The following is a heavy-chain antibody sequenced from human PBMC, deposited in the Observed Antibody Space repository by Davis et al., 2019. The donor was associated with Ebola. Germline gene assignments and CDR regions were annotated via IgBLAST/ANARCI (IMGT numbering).Heavy chain of an antibody. J-gene: IGHJ4*02. Sequence: GESLKISCAASGFTFSSYAMHWVRQAPGQGLEWVAVISYDGSNKYYADSVKGRFTISRDNSKNTLYLQMNSLRAEDTAVYYCARDSGGGNSNFDYWGQGTLVTVSS. CDR2: ISYDGSNK. CDR1: GFTFSSYA. CDR3: ARDSGGGNSNFDY. V-gene: IGHV3-30-3*01. D-gene: IGHD4-23*01.